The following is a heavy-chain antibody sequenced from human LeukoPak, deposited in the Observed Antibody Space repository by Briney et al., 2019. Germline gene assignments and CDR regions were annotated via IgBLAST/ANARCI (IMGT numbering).Heavy chain of an antibody. Sequence: PGGSLRLSCAASGFTVSSNYMTWVRQAPGKGLEWVSVIYSGGSTYYADSVKGRFTISRDNSKNTLYLQMNSLRAEDTAVYYCATYIAMAGLFDYWGQGTLVTVSS. V-gene: IGHV3-53*01. CDR1: GFTVSSNY. J-gene: IGHJ4*02. CDR3: ATYIAMAGLFDY. D-gene: IGHD6-19*01. CDR2: IYSGGST.